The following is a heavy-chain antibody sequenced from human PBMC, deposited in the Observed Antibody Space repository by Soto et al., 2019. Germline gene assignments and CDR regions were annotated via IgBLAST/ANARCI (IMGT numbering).Heavy chain of an antibody. CDR2: IGSSGNSI. J-gene: IGHJ4*02. V-gene: IGHV3-21*01. Sequence: PGGSLRLSCAASGFTFSDFGMNWVRQAPGKGLEWVSSIGSSGNSIYYADSVKGRFTVSRDNAKNSLYLQMNSLRAEDTAVYFCARGRLFGSSGYVHYFDCWGQRTLVTVSS. CDR1: GFTFSDFG. D-gene: IGHD3-22*01. CDR3: ARGRLFGSSGYVHYFDC.